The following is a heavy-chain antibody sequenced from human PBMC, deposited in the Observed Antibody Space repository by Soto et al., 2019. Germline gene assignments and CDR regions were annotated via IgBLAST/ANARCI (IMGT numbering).Heavy chain of an antibody. CDR1: GFTFSSYW. CDR2: INSDGSST. D-gene: IGHD1-26*01. V-gene: IGHV3-74*01. CDR3: AVPSGSYYAFDI. Sequence: GGSLRLSCAASGFTFSSYWMHWVRQAPGKGLVWVSRINSDGSSTSYADSVKGRFTISRDNAKNTLYLQMNSLRAEDTAVYYCAVPSGSYYAFDIWGQGTMVTVSS. J-gene: IGHJ3*02.